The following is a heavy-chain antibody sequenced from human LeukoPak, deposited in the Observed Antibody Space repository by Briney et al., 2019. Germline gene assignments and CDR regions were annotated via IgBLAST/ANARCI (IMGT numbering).Heavy chain of an antibody. CDR2: ISSSRSYI. CDR3: ANNPYYDFWSGSRGMDV. J-gene: IGHJ6*02. V-gene: IGHV3-21*04. D-gene: IGHD3-3*01. Sequence: PGGSLRLSCAASGFTFSSYSMNWVRQAPGKGLEWVSSISSSRSYIYYADSVKGRFTISRDNAKNSLYLQMNSLRAEDTAVYYCANNPYYDFWSGSRGMDVWGQGTTVTVSS. CDR1: GFTFSSYS.